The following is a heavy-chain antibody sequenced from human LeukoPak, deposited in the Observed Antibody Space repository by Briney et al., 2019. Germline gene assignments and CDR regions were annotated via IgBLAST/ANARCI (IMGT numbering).Heavy chain of an antibody. D-gene: IGHD2-15*01. J-gene: IGHJ4*02. CDR1: GSTFSSYA. V-gene: IGHV3-23*01. Sequence: GGSLRLSCAASGSTFSSYAMSWVRQAPGKGLEWVSAISGSGGSTYYADSVKGRFTISRDNSKNTLYLQMNSLRAEDTAVYYCAKSPSGEYGSGPEYYFDYRGQGTLVTVSS. CDR2: ISGSGGST. CDR3: AKSPSGEYGSGPEYYFDY.